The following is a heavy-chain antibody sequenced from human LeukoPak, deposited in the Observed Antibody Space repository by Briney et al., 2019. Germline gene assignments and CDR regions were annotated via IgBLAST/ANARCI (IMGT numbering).Heavy chain of an antibody. J-gene: IGHJ6*03. D-gene: IGHD6-13*01. CDR3: ARGLAAAVHYYYYYMDV. Sequence: SETLSLTCTVSGGSISSYYWSWIRQPPGKGLEWIGYIYYSGSPNYNPSLKSRVTISVDTSKNQFSLKLSSVTAADTAVYYCARGLAAAVHYYYYYMDVWGKGTTVTVSS. CDR1: GGSISSYY. V-gene: IGHV4-59*01. CDR2: IYYSGSP.